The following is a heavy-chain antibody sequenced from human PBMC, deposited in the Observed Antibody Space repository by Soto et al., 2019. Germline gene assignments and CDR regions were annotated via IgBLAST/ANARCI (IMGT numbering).Heavy chain of an antibody. CDR2: ISYDGSNK. D-gene: IGHD2-15*01. Sequence: PGGSLRLSCAASGFTFSSYAMHWVRQAPGKGLEWVAVISYDGSNKYYADSVKGRFTISRDNSKNTLYLQMNSLRAEDTAVYYCARGCSGGSCYLLYYYYGMDVWGQGTTVTVSS. J-gene: IGHJ6*02. V-gene: IGHV3-30-3*01. CDR3: ARGCSGGSCYLLYYYYGMDV. CDR1: GFTFSSYA.